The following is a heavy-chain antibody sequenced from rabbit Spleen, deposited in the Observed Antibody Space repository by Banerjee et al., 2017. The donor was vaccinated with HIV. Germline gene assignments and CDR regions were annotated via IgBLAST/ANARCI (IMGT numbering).Heavy chain of an antibody. CDR1: GFSFSNSDY. V-gene: IGHV1S40*01. CDR2: VYTGSSGNT. J-gene: IGHJ3*01. Sequence: QSLEESGGDLVKPGASLTLTCTASGFSFSNSDYMCWVRQAPGKGLEWIACVYTGSSGNTYYASWAKGRFAISRENAQNTVFLQMTSLTAADTATYFCARDGAGGSYFALWGQGTLVTVS. D-gene: IGHD8-1*01. CDR3: ARDGAGGSYFAL.